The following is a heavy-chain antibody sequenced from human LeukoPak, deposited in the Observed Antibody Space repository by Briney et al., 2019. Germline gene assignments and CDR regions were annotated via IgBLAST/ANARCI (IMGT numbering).Heavy chain of an antibody. CDR3: ATPLSASSTDY. Sequence: GGSLRLSCVASGFSFSNYGRNWVRRAPGKGLEWVADIRYDGSVRHYVDSVKGRFTISRDNSKNTLYLEMGSLTTEDTAVYYCATPLSASSTDYWGQGTLVTVSS. D-gene: IGHD6-6*01. V-gene: IGHV3-30*02. J-gene: IGHJ4*02. CDR2: IRYDGSVR. CDR1: GFSFSNYG.